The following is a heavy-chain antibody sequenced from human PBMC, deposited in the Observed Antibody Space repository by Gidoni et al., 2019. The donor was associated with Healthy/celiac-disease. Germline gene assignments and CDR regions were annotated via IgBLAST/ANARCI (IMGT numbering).Heavy chain of an antibody. CDR3: ATNRLYDFWRGYFYYFDY. CDR2: ISGSGGST. V-gene: IGHV3-23*01. Sequence: EVQLLESGGGLVQPGGSLRLSCAASGFTFSSYAMSWVRQAPGKGLEWVSAISGSGGSTYYADSVKGRFTISRDNSKNTLYLQMNSLRAEDTAVYYCATNRLYDFWRGYFYYFDYWGQGTLVTVSS. D-gene: IGHD3-3*01. J-gene: IGHJ4*02. CDR1: GFTFSSYA.